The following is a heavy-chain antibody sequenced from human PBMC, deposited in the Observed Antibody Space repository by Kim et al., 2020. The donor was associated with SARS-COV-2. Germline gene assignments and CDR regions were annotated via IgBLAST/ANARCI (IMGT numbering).Heavy chain of an antibody. V-gene: IGHV3-30*07. D-gene: IGHD2-15*01. J-gene: IGHJ3*02. CDR3: ARPRTPYCSGGSCYNAFDI. Sequence: GRITISRDNSKNTFYLQMNSLRAEDTAVYYCARPRTPYCSGGSCYNAFDIWCQGTVVTVSS.